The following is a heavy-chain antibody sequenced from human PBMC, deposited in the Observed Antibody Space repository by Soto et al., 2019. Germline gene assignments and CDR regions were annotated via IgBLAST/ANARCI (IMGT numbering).Heavy chain of an antibody. V-gene: IGHV3-23*01. J-gene: IGHJ4*02. CDR3: AKVPFPGVIVSYYFDY. D-gene: IGHD3-16*02. CDR1: GFTFSSYA. CDR2: ISGSGGST. Sequence: PGGSLRLSCAASGFTFSSYAMSWVRQAPGKGLEWVSAISGSGGSTYYADSVKGRFTISRDNSKNTLYLQMNSLRAEDTAVYYCAKVPFPGVIVSYYFDYWGQGTLVTVSS.